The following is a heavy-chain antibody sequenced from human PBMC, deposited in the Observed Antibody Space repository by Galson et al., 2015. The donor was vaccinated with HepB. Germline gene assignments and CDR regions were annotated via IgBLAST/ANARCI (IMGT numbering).Heavy chain of an antibody. J-gene: IGHJ3*02. CDR1: GFIFTSFA. CDR3: VKVARAGTTIYNSGYYGRAFDI. D-gene: IGHD3-22*01. Sequence: SLRLSCAASGFIFTSFALHWVRQAPGKGLEYVSAIGDDVGSTYYADSVKGRFTISRDNSKNTVYLQMSSLRVEDTAVYYCVKVARAGTTIYNSGYYGRAFDIWGQGTTVTVSS. V-gene: IGHV3-64D*06. CDR2: IGDDVGST.